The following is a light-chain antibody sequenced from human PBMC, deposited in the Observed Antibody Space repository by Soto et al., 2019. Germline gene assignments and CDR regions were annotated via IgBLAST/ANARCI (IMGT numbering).Light chain of an antibody. CDR2: DVS. J-gene: IGLJ1*01. CDR3: SSYTSSSTL. CDR1: SSGVGGYNY. V-gene: IGLV2-14*01. Sequence: QSVLTQPASVSGSPGQSITISCTGTSSGVGGYNYVSWYQQHPGKAPNLMIYDVSNRPSGVSNRFSGSKSGNTASLTISGLKAEEEADYYCSSYTSSSTLFGTGTKVNVL.